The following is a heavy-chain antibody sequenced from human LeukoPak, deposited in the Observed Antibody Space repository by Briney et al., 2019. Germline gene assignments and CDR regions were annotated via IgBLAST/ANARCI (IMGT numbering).Heavy chain of an antibody. CDR1: GYTFTSYD. Sequence: ASVKVSCKASGYTFTSYDINWVRQAPGQGLEWMGWMNPNSGNTGYAQKFQGRVTMTRNTSISTAYMELSSLRSEDTAVYYCARGVVTYYYGSGSYYPRGAGPLTEPPLDYWGQGTLVTVSS. D-gene: IGHD3-10*01. CDR2: MNPNSGNT. CDR3: ARGVVTYYYGSGSYYPRGAGPLTEPPLDY. J-gene: IGHJ4*02. V-gene: IGHV1-8*01.